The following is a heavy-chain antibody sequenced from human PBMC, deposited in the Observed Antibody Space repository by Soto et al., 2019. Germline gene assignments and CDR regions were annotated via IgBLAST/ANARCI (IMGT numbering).Heavy chain of an antibody. Sequence: QVQLQESGPRLVKPSETLSLTCTVSGGSVSSGSNYWTWIRQPPGKGLEWIGYIYNRGSTNYNPSLKSRVTISVDTSKNQFSLKLSSVTAADTAVYYCAREGDGYNRVDYWGQGTLVTVSS. CDR1: GGSVSSGSNY. J-gene: IGHJ4*02. CDR3: AREGDGYNRVDY. CDR2: IYNRGST. V-gene: IGHV4-61*01. D-gene: IGHD5-12*01.